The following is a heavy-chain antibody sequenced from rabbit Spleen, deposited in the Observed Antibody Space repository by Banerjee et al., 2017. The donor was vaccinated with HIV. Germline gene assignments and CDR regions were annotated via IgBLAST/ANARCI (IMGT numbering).Heavy chain of an antibody. Sequence: QQLEESGGDLVKPGASLTLTCTASGFSFSSRYYLCWVRQAPGKGLQWIACINVYTGKPVYATWAKGRFTISRTSSTTVTLQMTSLTAADTATYFCARDLTSVVGWNFNLWGQGTLVSVS. D-gene: IGHD1-1*01. CDR3: ARDLTSVVGWNFNL. V-gene: IGHV1S40*01. CDR2: INVYTGKP. J-gene: IGHJ4*01. CDR1: GFSFSSRYY.